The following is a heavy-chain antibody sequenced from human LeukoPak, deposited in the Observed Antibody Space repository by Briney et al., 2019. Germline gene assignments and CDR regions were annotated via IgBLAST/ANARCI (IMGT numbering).Heavy chain of an antibody. CDR2: ISGNGDST. Sequence: GGSLRLSCAASGFIFSSFAMNWVRQAPGKGLEWVSIISGNGDSTYYTDSVKGRFIISRDNSKNTLYLQMNSLRAEDTAVYYCAKDGAWLRFDDWGQGILVTVSS. J-gene: IGHJ4*02. CDR3: AKDGAWLRFDD. CDR1: GFIFSSFA. D-gene: IGHD5-12*01. V-gene: IGHV3-23*01.